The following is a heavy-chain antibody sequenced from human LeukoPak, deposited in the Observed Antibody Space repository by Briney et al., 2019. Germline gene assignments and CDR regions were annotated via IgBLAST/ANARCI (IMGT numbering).Heavy chain of an antibody. J-gene: IGHJ3*02. CDR3: ARDNIRDDAFDI. CDR1: GGSISSSSYY. CDR2: IYYSGST. V-gene: IGHV4-61*01. D-gene: IGHD2-2*02. Sequence: SETLSLTCTVSGGSISSSSYYWGWIRQPPGKGLEWIGYIYYSGSTNYNPSLKSRVTISVDTSKNQFSLKLSSVTAADTAVYYCARDNIRDDAFDIWGQGTMVTVSS.